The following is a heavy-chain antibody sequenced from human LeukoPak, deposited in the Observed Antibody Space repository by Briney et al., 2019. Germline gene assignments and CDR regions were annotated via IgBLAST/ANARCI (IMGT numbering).Heavy chain of an antibody. D-gene: IGHD2/OR15-2a*01. Sequence: GESLKISCKGSGYSFTSYWIGWVRQMPGKGLEWMGIIYPGDSDTRYSPSFQGQVTISADKSISTAYLQWSSLKASDTAMYYCARGFYTPPRDYYYYYMDVWGKGTTVTVSS. CDR3: ARGFYTPPRDYYYYYMDV. CDR2: IYPGDSDT. V-gene: IGHV5-51*01. CDR1: GYSFTSYW. J-gene: IGHJ6*03.